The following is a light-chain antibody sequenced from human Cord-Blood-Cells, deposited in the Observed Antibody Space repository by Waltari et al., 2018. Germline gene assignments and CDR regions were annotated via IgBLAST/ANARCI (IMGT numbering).Light chain of an antibody. CDR1: SSNIGSNY. CDR2: RNN. V-gene: IGLV1-47*01. J-gene: IGLJ3*02. CDR3: AAWDGSLSGWV. Sequence: QSVLTQPPSASGTPGQRVTISCSGSSSNIGSNYVYWYQQLTGTAPKLLIYRNNQRPAGVPDRFSGSKSGTSASLAISGLRYEDEADYYCAAWDGSLSGWVFGGGTKLTVL.